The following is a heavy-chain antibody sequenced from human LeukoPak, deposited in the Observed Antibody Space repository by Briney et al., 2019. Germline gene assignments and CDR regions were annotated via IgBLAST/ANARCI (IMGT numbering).Heavy chain of an antibody. D-gene: IGHD2-2*01. CDR2: IWYDGSNK. V-gene: IGHV3-33*01. CDR3: VRLGYQVLSYYFDY. Sequence: GGSLRLSCAASGFTFSSYGMHWVRQAPGKGLEWVAVIWYDGSNKYYADSVKGRFTISRDNSKNTLYLQMNSLRAEDTAVYYCVRLGYQVLSYYFDYWGQGTLVTVSS. J-gene: IGHJ4*02. CDR1: GFTFSSYG.